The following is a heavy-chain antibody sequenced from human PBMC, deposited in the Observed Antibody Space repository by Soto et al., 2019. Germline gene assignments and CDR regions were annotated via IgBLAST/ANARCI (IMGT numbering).Heavy chain of an antibody. D-gene: IGHD6-13*01. CDR3: ARGFLSSSWYYFDY. V-gene: IGHV4-59*01. J-gene: IGHJ4*02. CDR2: IYYSGST. Sequence: SETLSLTCTVSGGSISSYYWSWIRQPPGKGLEWIGYIYYSGSTNYNPSLKSRVTISVDTSKNQFSLKLSSVTAADTAVYYCARGFLSSSWYYFDYWGQGTLVTVSS. CDR1: GGSISSYY.